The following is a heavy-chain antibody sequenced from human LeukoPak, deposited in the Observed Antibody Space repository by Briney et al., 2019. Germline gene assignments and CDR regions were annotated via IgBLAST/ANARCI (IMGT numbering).Heavy chain of an antibody. CDR2: ISSDGSIK. V-gene: IGHV3-30*18. J-gene: IGHJ4*02. Sequence: GGSLRLSCTASKFTFSHYGMQWVRQASGKGLEWVAVISSDGSIKVYADSVKGRFTLSRDNSINTVDLQMNSLRAEDTAVYYCVKEYHSRGFGAYFDYWGQGTLVTVSS. CDR1: KFTFSHYG. D-gene: IGHD3-3*01. CDR3: VKEYHSRGFGAYFDY.